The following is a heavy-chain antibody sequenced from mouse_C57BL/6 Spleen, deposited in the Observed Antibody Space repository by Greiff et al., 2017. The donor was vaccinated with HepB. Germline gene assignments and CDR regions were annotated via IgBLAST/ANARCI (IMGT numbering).Heavy chain of an antibody. V-gene: IGHV1-69*01. Sequence: QVQLQQPGAELVMPGASVKLSCKASGYTFTSYWMHWVKQRPGQGLEWIGEIDPSDSYTNYNQKFKGKSTLTVDKSSSTAYMQLSSRTSEDSAVYYCARSLSFDYWGQGTTLTVSS. CDR2: IDPSDSYT. J-gene: IGHJ2*01. CDR1: GYTFTSYW. CDR3: ARSLSFDY.